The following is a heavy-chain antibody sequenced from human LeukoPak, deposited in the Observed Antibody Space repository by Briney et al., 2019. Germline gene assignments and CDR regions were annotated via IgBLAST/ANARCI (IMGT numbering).Heavy chain of an antibody. CDR3: ARDGTPIHGSGWVYMDV. CDR2: IRYDGGKK. D-gene: IGHD6-25*01. J-gene: IGHJ6*04. CDR1: GFAFSSYG. Sequence: GGSLRLSCAASGFAFSSYGMHWVRQAPGKGLEWVAFIRYDGGKKYYADSVKGRFTISRDNSKNTLYLQMNSLRAEDTAVYYCARDGTPIHGSGWVYMDVWGKGTTVTISS. V-gene: IGHV3-30*02.